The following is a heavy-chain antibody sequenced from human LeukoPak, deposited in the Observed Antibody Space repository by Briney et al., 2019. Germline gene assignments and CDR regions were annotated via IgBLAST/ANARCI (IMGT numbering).Heavy chain of an antibody. J-gene: IGHJ4*02. CDR2: INHSGST. CDR3: ARHPQPHDYYDSSGYPSYFDY. V-gene: IGHV4-34*01. CDR1: GGSFSGYY. D-gene: IGHD3-22*01. Sequence: SETLSLTCAVYGGSFSGYYWSWIRQPPGKGLEWIGEINHSGSTNYNPSLKSRVTISVDTSKNQFSLKLSSVTAADTAVYYCARHPQPHDYYDSSGYPSYFDYWGQGTLVTVSS.